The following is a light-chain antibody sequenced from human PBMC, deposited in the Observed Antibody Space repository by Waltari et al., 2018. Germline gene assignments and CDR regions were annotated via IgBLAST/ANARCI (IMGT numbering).Light chain of an antibody. Sequence: SLSQPRSVSGSLGQSLTIPCTGANSDFGEFRYVSWYQQYTGKAPKLLISDVTRRPSEIPARFSGSRSGNTASLTISGLQAEDEAAYYCCSYAGSHSYVFGGGTEVTV. CDR3: CSYAGSHSYV. CDR1: NSDFGEFRY. V-gene: IGLV2-11*01. CDR2: DVT. J-gene: IGLJ1*01.